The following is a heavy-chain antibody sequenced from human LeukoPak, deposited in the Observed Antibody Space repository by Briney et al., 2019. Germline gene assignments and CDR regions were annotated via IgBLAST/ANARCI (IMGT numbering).Heavy chain of an antibody. CDR1: GFTFSSYA. V-gene: IGHV3-30-3*01. J-gene: IGHJ4*02. CDR3: AGVLGGYSGSLDY. CDR2: ISYDGSNK. Sequence: GGSLRLSCAASGFTFSSYAMHWVRQAPGKGLEWVAVISYDGSNKYYADSVKGRFTISRDNSKNTLYLQMNSLRAEDTAVYYCAGVLGGYSGSLDYWGQGTLVTVSS. D-gene: IGHD1-26*01.